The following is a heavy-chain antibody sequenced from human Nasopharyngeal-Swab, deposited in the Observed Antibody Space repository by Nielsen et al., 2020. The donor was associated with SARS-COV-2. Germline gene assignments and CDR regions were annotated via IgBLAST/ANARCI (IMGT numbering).Heavy chain of an antibody. Sequence: ASVKVSCKASGYTFTSYYMHWVRQAPGQGLEWMGIINPSGGSTSYAQKFQGRVTMTRDTSTSTVYMELSSPRSEDTAVYYCARDEVGTGYWTGYGMDVWGQGTTVTVSS. V-gene: IGHV1-46*01. CDR1: GYTFTSYY. CDR2: INPSGGST. CDR3: ARDEVGTGYWTGYGMDV. J-gene: IGHJ6*02. D-gene: IGHD3/OR15-3a*01.